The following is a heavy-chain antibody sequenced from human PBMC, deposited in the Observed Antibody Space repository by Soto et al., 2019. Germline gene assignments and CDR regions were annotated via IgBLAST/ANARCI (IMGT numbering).Heavy chain of an antibody. V-gene: IGHV3-7*03. J-gene: IGHJ6*02. CDR3: ARDHLILPAHDFFYGSDV. Sequence: GGSLRLSCEVSGFTFSMYSMSWVRQSPGKGLEWVAKIPQDGIDGHYADSVKGRFIISRDNDKNSLHLQLNNLRAEDTAVYYCARDHLILPAHDFFYGSDVWGRGATVTVSS. D-gene: IGHD2-21*02. CDR2: IPQDGIDG. CDR1: GFTFSMYS.